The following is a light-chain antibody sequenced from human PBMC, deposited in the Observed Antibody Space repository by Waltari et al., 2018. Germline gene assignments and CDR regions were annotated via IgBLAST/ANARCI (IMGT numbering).Light chain of an antibody. CDR3: QQYHSYSLT. V-gene: IGKV1-5*03. J-gene: IGKJ4*01. Sequence: DIQMTQSPSTLSASVGDRVTITCRASQSISSWLAWYQQKPGKAPKLLIYKASTLESGVPYRFSGRGSGTEFTLTISSLQPDDFATYYCQQYHSYSLTFGGGTKVEIK. CDR1: QSISSW. CDR2: KAS.